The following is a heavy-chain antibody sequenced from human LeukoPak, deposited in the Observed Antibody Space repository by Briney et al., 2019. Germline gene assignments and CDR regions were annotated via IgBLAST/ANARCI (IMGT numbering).Heavy chain of an antibody. J-gene: IGHJ4*02. CDR1: GGSISSGGYY. CDR2: IYHSGST. D-gene: IGHD4-17*01. CDR3: ARMTATTVTTENDY. Sequence: SETLSLTCTVSGGSISSGGYYWSWIRQPPGKGLEWIGEIYHSGSTNYNPSLKSRVTISVDKSKNQFSLKLSSVTAADTAVYYCARMTATTVTTENDYWGQGTLVTVSS. V-gene: IGHV4-30-2*01.